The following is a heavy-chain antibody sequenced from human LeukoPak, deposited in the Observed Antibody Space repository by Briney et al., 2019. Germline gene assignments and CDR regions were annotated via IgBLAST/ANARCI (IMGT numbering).Heavy chain of an antibody. D-gene: IGHD3-22*01. Sequence: SETLSLTCTVSGYSISSGYYWSWIRQPAGKGLEWIGRIYTSGSTNYNPSLKSRVTISVDTSKNQFSLKLSSVTAADTAVYYCAGVGNYYDSSGYYVDYWGQGTLVTVSS. J-gene: IGHJ4*02. CDR3: AGVGNYYDSSGYYVDY. V-gene: IGHV4-61*02. CDR1: GYSISSGYY. CDR2: IYTSGST.